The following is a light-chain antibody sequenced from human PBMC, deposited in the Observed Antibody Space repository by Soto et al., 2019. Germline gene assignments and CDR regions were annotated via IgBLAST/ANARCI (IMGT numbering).Light chain of an antibody. V-gene: IGKV1-8*01. CDR2: AVF. CDR3: QQYNSYSPA. J-gene: IGKJ1*01. Sequence: AIRMTQSPSSFSASTGDRVTINCRASQGISSYLAWYQQKPGKAPKLLIYAVFTLQSGVPSRFSGSGSGTEFTLTISSLQPDDFATYYCQQYNSYSPAFGQGTKVDIK. CDR1: QGISSY.